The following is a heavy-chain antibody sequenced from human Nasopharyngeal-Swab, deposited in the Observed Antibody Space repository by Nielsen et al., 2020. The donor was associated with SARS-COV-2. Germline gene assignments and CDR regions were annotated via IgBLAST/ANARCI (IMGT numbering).Heavy chain of an antibody. V-gene: IGHV1-8*01. CDR3: ARATNLITMIVVVIPGRGPLDY. CDR2: TNPNSGNT. D-gene: IGHD3-22*01. J-gene: IGHJ4*02. Sequence: WVRQAPGQGLEWMGWTNPNSGNTGYAQKFQGRVTMTRNTSISTAYMELSSLRSEDTAVYYCARATNLITMIVVVIPGRGPLDYWGQGTLVTVSS.